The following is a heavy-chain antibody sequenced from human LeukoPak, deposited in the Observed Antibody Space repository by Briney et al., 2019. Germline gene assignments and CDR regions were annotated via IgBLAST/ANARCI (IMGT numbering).Heavy chain of an antibody. D-gene: IGHD1-1*01. V-gene: IGHV4-39*07. CDR2: FSCSGST. CDR1: GGSISSCTDS. J-gene: IGHJ4*02. CDR3: ARDWNRYAY. Sequence: PSETLSLTCSVSGGSISSCTDSWGWIRQPPGKGLEWIGSFSCSGSTYYNPSLKSRVTISVDTSKSQFSLYMDSVTAADTAVYYCARDWNRYAYWGQGTLVTVSS.